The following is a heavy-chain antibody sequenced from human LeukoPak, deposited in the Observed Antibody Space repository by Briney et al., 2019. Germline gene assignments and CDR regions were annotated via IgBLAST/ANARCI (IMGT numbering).Heavy chain of an antibody. J-gene: IGHJ6*03. D-gene: IGHD2-2*01. CDR3: ARYGVAPAAYYYYYMDV. CDR2: MKQDGSEK. CDR1: GFTFSSYW. Sequence: GGSLRLSCAASGFTFSSYWMSWVRQAPGKGLEWVASMKQDGSEKYYVDSVKGRFTISRDNAKNSLYLQMNSLRAEDTAVYYCARYGVAPAAYYYYYMDVWGKGSTVTVSS. V-gene: IGHV3-7*01.